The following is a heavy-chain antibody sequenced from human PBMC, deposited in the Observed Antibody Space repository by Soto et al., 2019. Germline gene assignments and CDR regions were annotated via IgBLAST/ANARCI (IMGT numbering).Heavy chain of an antibody. CDR3: AKDRSYYDSSGYYRGAHFDY. J-gene: IGHJ4*02. CDR2: INAGNGNT. Sequence: GASVKVSCKASGYSFTHYGISWVRQAPGQRLEWMGWINAGNGNTKYSQKFQGRVTITRDTSASTAYMELSSLRSEDTAVYYCAKDRSYYDSSGYYRGAHFDYWGQGTLVTVSS. CDR1: GYSFTHYG. D-gene: IGHD3-22*01. V-gene: IGHV1-3*01.